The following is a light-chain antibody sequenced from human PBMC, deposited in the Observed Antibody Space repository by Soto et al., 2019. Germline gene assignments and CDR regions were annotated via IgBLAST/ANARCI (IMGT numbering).Light chain of an antibody. CDR2: GVS. Sequence: EIVLTQSPGTLSLSPGQRATLSCRASQSVSSSYLAWYQQKPGQSPRLLIFGVSNRATGIPDRFSGSGSGTDFTLTISRLEPEDFAVYYCQQYGSSLFTFGPGTKVDIK. CDR3: QQYGSSLFT. CDR1: QSVSSSY. V-gene: IGKV3-20*01. J-gene: IGKJ3*01.